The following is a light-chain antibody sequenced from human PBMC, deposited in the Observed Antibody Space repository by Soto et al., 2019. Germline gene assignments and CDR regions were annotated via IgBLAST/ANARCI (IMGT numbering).Light chain of an antibody. V-gene: IGKV3-20*01. CDR3: QEYDGAPPIT. CDR1: QSVRSER. J-gene: IGKJ5*01. Sequence: IVVTQSPTTLSXXXXXXXTXXXRAIQSVRSERLAWYQQKRGQAPTLLIFDASSRASGTPERFSGSGSGTDFTLTISRLEPEDFAVYYCQEYDGAPPITFGLGTRLEIK. CDR2: DAS.